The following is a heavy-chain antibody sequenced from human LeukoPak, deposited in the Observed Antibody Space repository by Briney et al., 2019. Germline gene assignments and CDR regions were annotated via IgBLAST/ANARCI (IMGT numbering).Heavy chain of an antibody. D-gene: IGHD3-3*01. J-gene: IGHJ4*02. CDR3: ARDYDFWSGLFFDY. CDR2: INAGNGNT. V-gene: IGHV1-3*01. Sequence: GASVKVSCKASGYTFTSYAMHWVRQAPGQRLEWMGWINAGNGNTKYSQKFQGRVTITRDTSASTAYVELSSLRSEDTAVYYCARDYDFWSGLFFDYWGQGTLVTVSS. CDR1: GYTFTSYA.